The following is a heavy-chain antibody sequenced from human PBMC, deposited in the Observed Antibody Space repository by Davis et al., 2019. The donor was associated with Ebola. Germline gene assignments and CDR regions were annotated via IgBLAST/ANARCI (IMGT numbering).Heavy chain of an antibody. CDR1: GVSIRTHY. CDR3: ARAPIEGAGKRWGTRWFDP. CDR2: IYDSGRT. D-gene: IGHD6-13*01. J-gene: IGHJ5*02. V-gene: IGHV4-59*11. Sequence: PSETLSLTCTVSGVSIRTHYWSWIRQPPGKGLEWVGIIYDSGRTNYNPSLKSRVTISADTSKNQFSLNLSSVTAADTAVYYCARAPIEGAGKRWGTRWFDPWGQGTLVSVSS.